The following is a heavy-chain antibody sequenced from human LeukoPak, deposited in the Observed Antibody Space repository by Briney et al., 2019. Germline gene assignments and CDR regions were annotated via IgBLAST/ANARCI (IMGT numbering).Heavy chain of an antibody. CDR2: IYYSGST. Sequence: SETLSLTCTVSGGSISSSSYYWGWIRQPPGKGLEWIGSIYYSGSTYYNPSLKSRVTISVDTSKNQFSLKLSSVTAADTAVYYCARLVVPAVIRMGPPVDYWGQGTLVTVSS. CDR1: GGSISSSSYY. J-gene: IGHJ4*02. CDR3: ARLVVPAVIRMGPPVDY. D-gene: IGHD2-2*02. V-gene: IGHV4-39*01.